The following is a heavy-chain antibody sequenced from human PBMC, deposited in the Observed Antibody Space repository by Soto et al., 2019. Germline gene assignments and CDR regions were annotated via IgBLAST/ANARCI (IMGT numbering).Heavy chain of an antibody. D-gene: IGHD3-3*01. CDR3: ASAGFWSGYLGFDY. J-gene: IGHJ4*02. CDR1: GFTFSSYW. CDR2: IKQDGSEK. V-gene: IGHV3-7*03. Sequence: PGGSLRLSCAASGFTFSSYWMSWVRQAPGKGLEWVANIKQDGSEKYYVDSVKGRFTISRDNAKNSLYLQMNSLRAEDTAVYYCASAGFWSGYLGFDYWGQGTLVTVSS.